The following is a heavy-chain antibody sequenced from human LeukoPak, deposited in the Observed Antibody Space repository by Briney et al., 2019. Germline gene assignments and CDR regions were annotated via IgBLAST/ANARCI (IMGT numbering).Heavy chain of an antibody. CDR1: GFTFSSYW. Sequence: GGSLRLSCAAPGFTFSSYWMNWARQAPGKGLEWVASINHNGNVNYYVDSVKGRFTISRDNAKNSLYLQMNSLRAEDTAVYYCARDLARGDYWGQGTLVTVSS. D-gene: IGHD3-3*02. J-gene: IGHJ4*02. CDR2: INHNGNVN. CDR3: ARDLARGDY. V-gene: IGHV3-7*01.